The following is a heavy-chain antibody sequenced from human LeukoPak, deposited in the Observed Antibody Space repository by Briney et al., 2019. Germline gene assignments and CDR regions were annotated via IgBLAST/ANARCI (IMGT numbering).Heavy chain of an antibody. Sequence: GGSLRLSCAASGFTFSSYAMSWVRQAPGKGLEWVSGINWNGGSTGYADSVKGRFTISRDNAKNSLYLQMNSLRAEDTALYYCARCPYDSSGYYYEYYFDYWGQGTLVTVSS. J-gene: IGHJ4*02. CDR2: INWNGGST. V-gene: IGHV3-20*04. CDR3: ARCPYDSSGYYYEYYFDY. D-gene: IGHD3-22*01. CDR1: GFTFSSYA.